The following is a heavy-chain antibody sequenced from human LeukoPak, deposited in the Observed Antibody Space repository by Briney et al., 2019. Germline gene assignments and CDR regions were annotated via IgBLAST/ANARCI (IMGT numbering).Heavy chain of an antibody. V-gene: IGHV4-4*07. CDR2: IHTSGTT. D-gene: IGHD1/OR15-1a*01. CDR3: ARSEPRNTWSHFDS. J-gene: IGHJ4*02. CDR1: GGSISSYY. Sequence: PSETLSLTCSVSGGSISSYYCSWIRQPAGKGLEWVGRIHTSGTTNYNPSLKSRLIMSVDTSKNQFSLKLTSVTAADTALYYCARSEPRNTWSHFDSWGQGTLVTVSS.